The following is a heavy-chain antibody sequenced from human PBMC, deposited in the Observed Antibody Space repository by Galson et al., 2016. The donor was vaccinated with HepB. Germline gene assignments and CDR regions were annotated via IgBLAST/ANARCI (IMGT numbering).Heavy chain of an antibody. J-gene: IGHJ6*04. Sequence: SLRLSCAASGFTFRNYGMTWVRQAPGKGLEGVSSISQDGNSTDYADSVKGRFTISRDNSKNTLSLQMNSLTADDTAIYYCVQGSTAPAVWGKGTTVTVSS. CDR2: ISQDGNST. CDR3: VQGSTAPAV. CDR1: GFTFRNYG. V-gene: IGHV3-23*01. D-gene: IGHD2-2*01.